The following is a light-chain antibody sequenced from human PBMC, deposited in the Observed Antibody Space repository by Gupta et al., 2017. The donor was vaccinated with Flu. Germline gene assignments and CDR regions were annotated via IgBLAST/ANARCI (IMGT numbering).Light chain of an antibody. CDR1: SSDVGSYNY. V-gene: IGLV2-11*01. CDR3: CSYAGSYTHSWV. J-gene: IGLJ3*02. CDR2: DVS. Sequence: QSALTQPRSVSGSPGQSVTISCTGTSSDVGSYNYVSWYQQHPGKAPKLMIYDVSKRPSGGPDRFSGSKSGNTASLTISGLQAEDEADYYCCSYAGSYTHSWVFGGGTKLTVL.